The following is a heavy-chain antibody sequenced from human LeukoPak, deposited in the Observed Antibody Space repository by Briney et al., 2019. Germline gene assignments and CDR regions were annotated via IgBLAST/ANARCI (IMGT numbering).Heavy chain of an antibody. Sequence: GASVKVSCKASGYTFTDYYIHWVRQAPGQGLEWMVWINTDSGGTNYAQKFQGRVTMTIDTSTSTVYMELSSLRSEDTAVYYCARGLGDYDYVSGPDYWGQGTLVTVSS. CDR2: INTDSGGT. CDR1: GYTFTDYY. V-gene: IGHV1-2*02. D-gene: IGHD3-16*01. CDR3: ARGLGDYDYVSGPDY. J-gene: IGHJ4*02.